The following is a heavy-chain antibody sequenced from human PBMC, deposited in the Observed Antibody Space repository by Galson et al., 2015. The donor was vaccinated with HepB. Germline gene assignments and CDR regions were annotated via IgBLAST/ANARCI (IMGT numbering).Heavy chain of an antibody. CDR1: GFTVSSNY. CDR3: ARDEETAIPN. Sequence: SLRLSCAASGFTVSSNYMSWVRQAPGKGLEWVSVTYSGGRTYYADSVKGRSTISRDNSKNTLYLQMNSLRAEDTAVYYCARDEETAIPNWGQGTLVTVSS. J-gene: IGHJ4*02. D-gene: IGHD2-21*02. CDR2: TYSGGRT. V-gene: IGHV3-66*01.